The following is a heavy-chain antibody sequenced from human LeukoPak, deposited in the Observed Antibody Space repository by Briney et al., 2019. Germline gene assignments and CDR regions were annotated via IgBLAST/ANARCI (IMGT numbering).Heavy chain of an antibody. Sequence: PGGSLRLSCAASGFTFSSHEVDWVRQAPGKGLVWVSYISSSGSTTHYSDSVKGRFTISRDNAKNSLYLQMNSLRADDTAVYYCANLVGATPYWGQGTLVTVSS. CDR3: ANLVGATPY. CDR2: ISSSGSTT. CDR1: GFTFSSHE. D-gene: IGHD1-26*01. J-gene: IGHJ4*02. V-gene: IGHV3-48*03.